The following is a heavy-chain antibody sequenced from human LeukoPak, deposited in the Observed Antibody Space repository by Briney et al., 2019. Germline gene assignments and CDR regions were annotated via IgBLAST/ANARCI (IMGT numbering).Heavy chain of an antibody. V-gene: IGHV4-4*02. CDR3: ASVYDSSGYYPF. J-gene: IGHJ4*02. Sequence: SETLSLTCAVSGDSISTNHWWSWVRQPPGKGLEWIGEVYHSGSTNYNPSLKSRVTISVDTSKNQFSLELSSVTAADTAVYYCASVYDSSGYYPFWGQGTLVTVSS. D-gene: IGHD3-22*01. CDR2: VYHSGST. CDR1: GDSISTNHW.